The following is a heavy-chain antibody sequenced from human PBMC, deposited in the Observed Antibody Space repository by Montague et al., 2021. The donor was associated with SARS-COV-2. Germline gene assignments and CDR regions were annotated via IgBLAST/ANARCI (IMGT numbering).Heavy chain of an antibody. CDR1: GGSISSYY. CDR2: IYYSGST. V-gene: IGHV4-59*01. Sequence: SETLSLTCTVSGGSISSYYWSWIRQPPGKGLEWIRYIYYSGSTNYNPSLKSRVTISVDTSKNQFSLKVRSVTAADTAVYYCARGDYYDSTGYYDYWGQGTLVTVSS. J-gene: IGHJ4*01. CDR3: ARGDYYDSTGYYDY. D-gene: IGHD3-22*01.